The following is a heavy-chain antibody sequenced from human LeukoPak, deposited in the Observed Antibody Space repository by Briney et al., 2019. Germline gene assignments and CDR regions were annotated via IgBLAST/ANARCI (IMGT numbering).Heavy chain of an antibody. CDR1: GGSFSGYY. CDR2: INHSGST. Sequence: PSETLSLTCAVYGGSFSGYYWSWIRQPPGKGLEWIGEINHSGSTNYNPSLKSRVTISVDTSKNQFSLKLSSVTAADTAVYYCARRWNYDSRNDAFDIWGQGTMVTVSS. J-gene: IGHJ3*02. D-gene: IGHD3-22*01. CDR3: ARRWNYDSRNDAFDI. V-gene: IGHV4-34*01.